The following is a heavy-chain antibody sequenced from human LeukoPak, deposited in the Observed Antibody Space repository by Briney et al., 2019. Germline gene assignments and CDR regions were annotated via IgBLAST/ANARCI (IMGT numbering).Heavy chain of an antibody. CDR1: GFTFSSYT. J-gene: IGHJ4*02. Sequence: GGSLRLSCAASGFTFSSYTMSWVRQAPGKGLEWVSAISGSGGSTYYADSVKGRFTISRDNSKNTLYLQMNSLRAEDTAVYYCAKDRVSSSSVPFDYWGQGTLVTVSS. D-gene: IGHD6-6*01. V-gene: IGHV3-23*01. CDR2: ISGSGGST. CDR3: AKDRVSSSSVPFDY.